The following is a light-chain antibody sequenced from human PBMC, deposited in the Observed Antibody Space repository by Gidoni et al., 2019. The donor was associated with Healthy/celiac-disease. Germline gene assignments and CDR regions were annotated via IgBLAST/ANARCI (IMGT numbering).Light chain of an antibody. CDR3: QQYHRASYS. Sequence: DIEMTQSPSSLSASVGDRVTITCRASQGLSNYLGWYQQKPGNVPRLLIYAASTLPSGAPSRSRAGGSAKVFPLNISRLRLKIVAAYYCQQYHRASYSFGQGTKVEIK. J-gene: IGKJ2*03. CDR1: QGLSNY. V-gene: IGKV1-27*01. CDR2: AAS.